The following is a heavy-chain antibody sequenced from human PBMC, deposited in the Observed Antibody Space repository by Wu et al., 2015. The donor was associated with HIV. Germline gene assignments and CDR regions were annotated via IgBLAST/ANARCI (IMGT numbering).Heavy chain of an antibody. V-gene: IGHV1-2*02. J-gene: IGHJ4*02. CDR2: INPNSGGT. D-gene: IGHD3-16*02. CDR3: ARDTPDYVWGSYLDY. Sequence: QVQLVQSGAEVKKPGASVKVSCKASGYTFTGYYMHWVRQAPGQGLEWMGWINPNSGGTNYAQKFQGRVTMTRDTSISTAYMELSRLRSDDTAVYYCARDTPDYVWGSYLDYWGQGTLVTVSS. CDR1: GYTFTGYY.